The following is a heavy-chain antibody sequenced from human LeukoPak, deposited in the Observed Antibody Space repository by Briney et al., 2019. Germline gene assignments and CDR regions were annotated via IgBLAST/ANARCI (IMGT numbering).Heavy chain of an antibody. CDR3: ARADCSGGSCYGY. D-gene: IGHD2-15*01. J-gene: IGHJ4*02. CDR1: GFTFSTYN. V-gene: IGHV3-21*01. CDR2: ISSSSNYI. Sequence: GGSLRLSCAASGFTFSTYNMNWVRQAPGKGLEWVSSISSSSNYIYYADSVKGRFTISRDNAKNSLYLQLNSLSAEDTAVYYCARADCSGGSCYGYWGQGTLVTISS.